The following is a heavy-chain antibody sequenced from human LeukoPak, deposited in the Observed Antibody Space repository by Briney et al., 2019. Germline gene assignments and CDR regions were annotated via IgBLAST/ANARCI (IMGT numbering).Heavy chain of an antibody. J-gene: IGHJ4*02. V-gene: IGHV4-59*01. CDR2: IYYSGST. Sequence: TSETLSLTCTVSGGSISSYYWSWIRQPPGKGLEWIGYIYYSGSTNYNPSLKSRVTISVDTSKNQFSLKLSSVTAADTAVYYCARALPPFDYWGQGTLVTVSS. CDR3: ARALPPFDY. CDR1: GGSISSYY.